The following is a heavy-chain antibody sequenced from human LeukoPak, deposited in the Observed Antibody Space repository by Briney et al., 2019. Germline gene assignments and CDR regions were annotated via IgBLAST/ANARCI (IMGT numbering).Heavy chain of an antibody. J-gene: IGHJ4*02. CDR3: ARQRTDDSSGSLDY. CDR1: GGSISSGGYY. D-gene: IGHD3-22*01. V-gene: IGHV4-30-2*06. CDR2: IYHSGGT. Sequence: PSQTLSLTCTVSGGSISSGGYYWSWIRQSPGKGLEWIGYIYHSGGTYYNPSLKSRVTISVDRSKNQFSLKLSSVTAADTAVYFCARQRTDDSSGSLDYWGQGTLVTVSS.